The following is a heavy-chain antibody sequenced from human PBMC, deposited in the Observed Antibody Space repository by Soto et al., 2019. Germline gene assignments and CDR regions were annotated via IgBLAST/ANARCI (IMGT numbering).Heavy chain of an antibody. D-gene: IGHD2-8*01. Sequence: GGSLRLSCAASGFTFSSYSMNWVRQAPGKGLEWVSYISSSSSTIYYADSVKGRFTISRENAKNSLYLQMNSLRAEDTAVYYCARDPPPMEYDEPHFDYWGQGTLVTVSS. J-gene: IGHJ4*02. CDR3: ARDPPPMEYDEPHFDY. V-gene: IGHV3-48*01. CDR2: ISSSSSTI. CDR1: GFTFSSYS.